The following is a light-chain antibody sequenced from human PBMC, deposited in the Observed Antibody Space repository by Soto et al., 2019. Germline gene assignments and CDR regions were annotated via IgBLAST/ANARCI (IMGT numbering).Light chain of an antibody. V-gene: IGKV1-5*03. CDR2: KAS. CDR1: QSISSW. Sequence: DIQMTQSPSTLSASVGDRVTITCRASQSISSWLAWYQQKPGKAPKVLIYKASSLESGVPSRFSGSGSGTEFTLTISSLQPDDFATYYCQHYNNYPWTFGQGTKVEI. J-gene: IGKJ1*01. CDR3: QHYNNYPWT.